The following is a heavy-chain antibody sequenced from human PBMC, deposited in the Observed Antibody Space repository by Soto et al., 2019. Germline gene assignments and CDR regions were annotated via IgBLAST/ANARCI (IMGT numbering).Heavy chain of an antibody. V-gene: IGHV1-2*02. CDR2: INPNNGAT. CDR1: GYTFTAYF. D-gene: IGHD3-3*01. Sequence: ASVKVSCKASGYTFTAYFFHWVRQAPGQGLEWMGYINPNNGATKYAQRFQGRVTMTRDTSISTAYMEVGSLRSDDTAVYFCAIAQPHFGVVGNFDNWGQGTLVTVSS. CDR3: AIAQPHFGVVGNFDN. J-gene: IGHJ4*02.